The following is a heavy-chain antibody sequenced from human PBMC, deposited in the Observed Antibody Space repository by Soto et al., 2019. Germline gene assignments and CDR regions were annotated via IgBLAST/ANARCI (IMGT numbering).Heavy chain of an antibody. Sequence: ASVKVSCKASGYTFTGYYMHWVRQAPGQGLEWMGWINPNSGGTNYAQKFQGWVTMTRDTSISTAYMELSRLRSDDTAVYYCAIGMGGRSGGSCYGGRIYYYAMDVWG. V-gene: IGHV1-2*04. D-gene: IGHD2-15*01. CDR2: INPNSGGT. CDR3: AIGMGGRSGGSCYGGRIYYYAMDV. J-gene: IGHJ6*02. CDR1: GYTFTGYY.